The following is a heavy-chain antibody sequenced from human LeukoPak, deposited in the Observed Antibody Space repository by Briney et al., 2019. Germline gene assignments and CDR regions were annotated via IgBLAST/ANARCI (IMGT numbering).Heavy chain of an antibody. V-gene: IGHV3-11*04. Sequence: PGGSLRLSCAAPGFTFSDYYMSWVRQAPGKGVEWVSYICSSGSIIYYAESVKCRFTISRDNAKNSLYLQMNSLRAEDTAVYYCARGYDFWSGYWSNWFDPWGQGTLVTVSS. CDR2: ICSSGSII. CDR1: GFTFSDYY. CDR3: ARGYDFWSGYWSNWFDP. J-gene: IGHJ5*02. D-gene: IGHD3-3*01.